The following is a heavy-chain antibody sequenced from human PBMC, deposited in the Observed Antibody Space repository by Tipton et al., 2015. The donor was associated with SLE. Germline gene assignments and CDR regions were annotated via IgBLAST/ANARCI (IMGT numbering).Heavy chain of an antibody. CDR3: ARGPYYYDSSGFGTF. J-gene: IGHJ4*02. Sequence: QLVQSGAEVKKPGSSVKVSCKASGGSSSGYAINWVRQAPGQGLEWMGGLIPMFHTPNCARKYHGRLTITADESTSTTYMELSSPRSEDTAVYYCARGPYYYDSSGFGTFWGQGTLVTVSS. V-gene: IGHV1-69*01. CDR1: GGSSSGYA. D-gene: IGHD3-22*01. CDR2: LIPMFHTP.